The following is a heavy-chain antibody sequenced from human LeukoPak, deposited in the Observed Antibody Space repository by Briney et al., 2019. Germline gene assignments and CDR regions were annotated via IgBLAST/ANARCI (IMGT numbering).Heavy chain of an antibody. CDR1: GFTFSSYA. V-gene: IGHV3-23*01. Sequence: GGSLRLSCAASGFTFSSYALSWVRRAPGKGLEWVSAISGSGASTYYADSVKGRFTISRDNSKNTLYLQMNSLRAEDTAVYFCAKLDYYDTHWGQGTLVTVSS. CDR3: AKLDYYDTH. J-gene: IGHJ4*02. D-gene: IGHD3-22*01. CDR2: ISGSGAST.